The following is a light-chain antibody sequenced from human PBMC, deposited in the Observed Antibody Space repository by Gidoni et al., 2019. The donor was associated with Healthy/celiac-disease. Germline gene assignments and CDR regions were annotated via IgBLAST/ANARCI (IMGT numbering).Light chain of an antibody. Sequence: QSVMTQPPSASGPPGPRVTISCSGSSSNIGSNYVSWYQQLPGTAPKLLIYRNDQRPPGVPDRFSGSKSGTSASLAISGLRSEDEADYYCAAWDDSLSGRGVFGGGTKLTVL. CDR2: RND. CDR1: SSNIGSNY. V-gene: IGLV1-47*01. CDR3: AAWDDSLSGRGV. J-gene: IGLJ3*02.